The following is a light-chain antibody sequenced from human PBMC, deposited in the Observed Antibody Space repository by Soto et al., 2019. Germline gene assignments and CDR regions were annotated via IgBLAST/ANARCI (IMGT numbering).Light chain of an antibody. V-gene: IGLV2-18*02. CDR2: DVT. CDR3: SSFTSSNPYV. CDR1: SSDVGTYNR. Sequence: QSVLTQPPSVSGSPGQSVAISCTGTSSDVGTYNRVSWYQQPPGTAPKLMIYDVTNRPSGVPDLFPGSKSGDTASLTISGLHAEDEAGYYCSSFTSSNPYVFGAGTKLTVL. J-gene: IGLJ1*01.